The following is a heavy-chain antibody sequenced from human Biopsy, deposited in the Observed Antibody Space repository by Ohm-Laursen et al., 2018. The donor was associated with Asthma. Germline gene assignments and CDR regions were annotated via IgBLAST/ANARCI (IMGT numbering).Heavy chain of an antibody. J-gene: IGHJ5*02. D-gene: IGHD3-9*01. CDR1: GFNFKTYG. CDR2: ISYDGTNK. Sequence: SLRLSCAASGFNFKTYGMHWVRQAPGKGLEWIGLISYDGTNKFYADSVKGRFTISRDNSKNTLYLQMNSLRAEDTAVYYCAKAERYFDWYWFDPWGQGTLVTVSS. V-gene: IGHV3-30*18. CDR3: AKAERYFDWYWFDP.